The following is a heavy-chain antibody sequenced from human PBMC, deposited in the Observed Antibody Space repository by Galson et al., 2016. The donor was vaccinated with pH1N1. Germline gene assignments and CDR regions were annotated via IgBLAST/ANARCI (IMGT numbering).Heavy chain of an antibody. CDR3: AKDRAANYGDYWDY. Sequence: SLRLSCAASGFNFSTYGMHWVRQAPGKGLEWVAFIRFDENNNYYADSVKGRFTISRDSSKNMLYLQMNSLRAEDTAGYYCAKDRAANYGDYWDYWGQGTLVTVSS. D-gene: IGHD4-17*01. CDR1: GFNFSTYG. CDR2: IRFDENNN. J-gene: IGHJ4*02. V-gene: IGHV3-30*02.